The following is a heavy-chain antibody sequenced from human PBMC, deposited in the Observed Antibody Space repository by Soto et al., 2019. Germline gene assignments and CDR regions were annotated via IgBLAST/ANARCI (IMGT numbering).Heavy chain of an antibody. CDR3: AGIHSSSWYLGSIVY. J-gene: IGHJ4*02. CDR2: IYYSGST. Sequence: QVQLQESGPGLVKPSQTLSLTCTVSGGSISSGGYYWSWIRQPPGKGLEWIGYIYYSGSTYYNPSLQSRVTISVDTSKNQFSLKLSSVTAADTAVYYCAGIHSSSWYLGSIVYWGQGTLVTVSS. CDR1: GGSISSGGYY. D-gene: IGHD6-13*01. V-gene: IGHV4-31*03.